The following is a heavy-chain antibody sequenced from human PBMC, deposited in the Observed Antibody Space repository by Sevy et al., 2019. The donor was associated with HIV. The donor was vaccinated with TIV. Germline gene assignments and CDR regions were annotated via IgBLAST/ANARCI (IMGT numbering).Heavy chain of an antibody. CDR2: VSGGGDTT. Sequence: GGSLRLSCSAFGFTFQTFGMHWVRQAPGKGLEWVSAVSGGGDTTYYADSVKGRFTISRDNSKNTLYLQMNSLRAEDTAVYYCAKGGSTSGYYLNYFAYWGQGTLVTVSS. V-gene: IGHV3-23*01. CDR3: AKGGSTSGYYLNYFAY. CDR1: GFTFQTFG. D-gene: IGHD3-22*01. J-gene: IGHJ4*02.